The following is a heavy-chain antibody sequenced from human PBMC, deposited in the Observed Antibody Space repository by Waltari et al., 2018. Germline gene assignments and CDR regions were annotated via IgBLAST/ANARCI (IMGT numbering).Heavy chain of an antibody. CDR3: ARDLRHPSYYDFSFDT. CDR2: IYTSGDT. V-gene: IGHV4-61*02. CDR1: GGSINSEFYF. J-gene: IGHJ5*02. D-gene: IGHD3-3*01. Sequence: VELQESGPGLVKPSQTLSLTCSVSGGSINSEFYFWNWIRQPAGNGLEWIGRIYTSGDTNYNPSLKTRVSISVDTSRNQFSLKLTSVTAADTAVYYCARDLRHPSYYDFSFDTWGQGSLVTVSS.